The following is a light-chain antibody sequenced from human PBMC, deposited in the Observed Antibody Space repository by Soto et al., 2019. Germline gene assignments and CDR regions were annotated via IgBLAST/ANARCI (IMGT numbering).Light chain of an antibody. CDR3: QQSYSNPRT. J-gene: IGKJ1*01. CDR2: AAS. V-gene: IGKV1-39*01. Sequence: DIQMARSPSFLSASLGDRVTITCRASQRINSYLNWYQHKPGKAPKLLIYAASSLQSGVPSRFSGSGSGTDFTLTISSLQPEDFATYSCQQSYSNPRTFGQGTKVDIK. CDR1: QRINSY.